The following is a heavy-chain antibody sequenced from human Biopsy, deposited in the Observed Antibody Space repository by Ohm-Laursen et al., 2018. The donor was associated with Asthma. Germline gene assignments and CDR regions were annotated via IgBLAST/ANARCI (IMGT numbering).Heavy chain of an antibody. D-gene: IGHD6-13*01. CDR3: ARGQKSAGDRWFDP. CDR1: GYTFIGCH. V-gene: IGHV1-2*06. CDR2: INPNSGGT. J-gene: IGHJ5*02. Sequence: SSVKVSCKASGYTFIGCHIHWMRQAPGQGLEWMGRINPNSGGTNYAQKFQGRVTMTRDTSISTAYMEVSRLRSDDTAVYYCARGQKSAGDRWFDPWGQGTPVTVSS.